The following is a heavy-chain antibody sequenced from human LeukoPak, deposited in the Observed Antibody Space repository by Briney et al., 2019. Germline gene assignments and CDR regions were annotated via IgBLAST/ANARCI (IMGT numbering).Heavy chain of an antibody. V-gene: IGHV3-21*01. CDR2: ISSSSSYI. CDR1: GFTFSSYS. Sequence: PGGSLRLSCAASGFTFSSYSMNWVRQAPGKGLEWVSSISSSSSYIYYADSVKGRFTISRGNAKNSLYLQMNSLRAEDTAVYYCARALGYCSSTSCKPINFDYWGQGTLVTVSS. CDR3: ARALGYCSSTSCKPINFDY. D-gene: IGHD2-2*01. J-gene: IGHJ4*02.